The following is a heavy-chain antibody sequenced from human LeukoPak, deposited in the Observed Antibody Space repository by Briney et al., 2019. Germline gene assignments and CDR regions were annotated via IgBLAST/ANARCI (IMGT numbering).Heavy chain of an antibody. CDR1: GFTFSNFG. J-gene: IGHJ4*02. D-gene: IGHD3-16*01. CDR2: IRFDGSDK. CDR3: AKDLPNWATDC. Sequence: GGSLRLSCAASGFTFSNFGMHWVRQAPGKGLEWVAFIRFDGSDKYYADSVKGRFNISRDNSKNTLYLQMNSLSDEDTAVYYCAKDLPNWATDCWGQGTLVAVSS. V-gene: IGHV3-30*02.